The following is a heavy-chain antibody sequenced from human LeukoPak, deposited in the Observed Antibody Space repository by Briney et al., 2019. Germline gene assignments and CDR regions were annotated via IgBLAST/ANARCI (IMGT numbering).Heavy chain of an antibody. Sequence: SETLSLTRTVSGGSISSYYWNWIRQPAGKQLEWIGDINYIRTTDYNHSLKSRVTISLDTSKNRFSLKLSTVTAADTAMYYCARAYSSSDHYYFYGMDVWGQGTTATVS. CDR3: ARAYSSSDHYYFYGMDV. CDR1: GGSISSYY. V-gene: IGHV4-59*08. D-gene: IGHD6-13*01. J-gene: IGHJ6*02. CDR2: INYIRTT.